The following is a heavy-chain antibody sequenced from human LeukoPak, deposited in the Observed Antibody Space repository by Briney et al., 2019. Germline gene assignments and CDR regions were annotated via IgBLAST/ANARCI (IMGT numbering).Heavy chain of an antibody. V-gene: IGHV3-23*01. D-gene: IGHD3-10*01. CDR1: GFNFNNYH. J-gene: IGHJ3*02. CDR3: AKKSQSRGRGAFDI. CDR2: ITFSGDTA. Sequence: GGSLRLSCAASGFNFNNYHMTWVRQAPGEGLEWVSIITFSGDTAYYADSVKGRFTISRDNSKDTLYLQMNSLRAEDTAVYYCAKKSQSRGRGAFDIWGQGTMVTVSS.